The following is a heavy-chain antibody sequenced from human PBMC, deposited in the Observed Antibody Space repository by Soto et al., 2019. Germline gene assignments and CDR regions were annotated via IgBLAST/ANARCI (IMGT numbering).Heavy chain of an antibody. V-gene: IGHV3-30-3*01. CDR1: GFTFSSYA. CDR2: ISYDGSNK. CDR3: ARVQTHGHGMDV. J-gene: IGHJ6*02. Sequence: QVQLVESGGGVVQPGRSLRLSCAASGFTFSSYAMHWVRQAPGKGLEWVAVISYDGSNKYYADSVKGRFTISRDNSKNTLYLQMNSLRAADTAVYYCARVQTHGHGMDVWGQGTTVTVSS.